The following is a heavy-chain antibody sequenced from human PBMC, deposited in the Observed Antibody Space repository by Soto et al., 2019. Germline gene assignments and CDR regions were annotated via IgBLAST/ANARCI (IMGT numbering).Heavy chain of an antibody. CDR2: IIPILGIA. J-gene: IGHJ5*02. CDR3: AIALRYFDWLRDWFDP. V-gene: IGHV1-69*02. Sequence: SVKVSCKASGGTFSSYTISWVRQAPGQGLEWMGRIIPILGIANYAQKFQGRVTITADKSTSTAYMELSSLRSEDTAVYYCAIALRYFDWLRDWFDPWGQGTLVTSPQ. D-gene: IGHD3-9*01. CDR1: GGTFSSYT.